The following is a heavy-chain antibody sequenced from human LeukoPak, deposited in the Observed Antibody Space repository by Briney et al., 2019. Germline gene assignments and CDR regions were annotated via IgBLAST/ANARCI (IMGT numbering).Heavy chain of an antibody. J-gene: IGHJ4*02. Sequence: GGSLRLSCEASGFTFSSYWMHWVRQAPGKGLVWVSRINSDGSSTTYADSVKGRFTISRDNAKNTLYQQMNSLRAEDTAVYYCVREGRVSGYDFDYWGQGALVTVSS. CDR3: VREGRVSGYDFDY. CDR2: INSDGSST. V-gene: IGHV3-74*01. CDR1: GFTFSSYW. D-gene: IGHD5-12*01.